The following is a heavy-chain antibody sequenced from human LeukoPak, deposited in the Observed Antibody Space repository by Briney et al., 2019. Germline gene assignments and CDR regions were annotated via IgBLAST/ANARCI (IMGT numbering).Heavy chain of an antibody. J-gene: IGHJ2*01. V-gene: IGHV3-30*02. Sequence: QPGGSLRLSCAASGFTFSSYGMHWVRQAPGKGLEWVAFIRYDGSNKYYADSVKGRFTISRDNSKNTLYLQMNSLRAEDTAVYYCAKDNWNYVRNWYFDLWGRGTLVTVSS. CDR1: GFTFSSYG. CDR2: IRYDGSNK. CDR3: AKDNWNYVRNWYFDL. D-gene: IGHD1-7*01.